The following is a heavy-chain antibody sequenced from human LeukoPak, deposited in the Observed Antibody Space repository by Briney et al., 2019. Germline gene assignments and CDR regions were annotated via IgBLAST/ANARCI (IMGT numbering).Heavy chain of an antibody. V-gene: IGHV4-59*01. J-gene: IGHJ4*02. Sequence: SETLSLTCTVSGGSISSYYWSWIRQPPGKGLEWIGYIYYSGSTNYNPSLKSRVTISVDTSKNQFSLKLSSVTAADTAVYYCARRGYSYGYVDYWGQGPLVTVSS. D-gene: IGHD5-18*01. CDR3: ARRGYSYGYVDY. CDR2: IYYSGST. CDR1: GGSISSYY.